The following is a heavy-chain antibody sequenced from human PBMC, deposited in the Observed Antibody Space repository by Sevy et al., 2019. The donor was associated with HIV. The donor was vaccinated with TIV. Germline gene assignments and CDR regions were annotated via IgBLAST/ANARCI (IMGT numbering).Heavy chain of an antibody. J-gene: IGHJ4*02. Sequence: GGSLRLSCAASGFTFSSFAMGWVRQAPGKGLDWISVISGTGDHTYYADSVKGRFTISRDNSKNTLFLQMNSLRAEDTAIFYCAKKMGGGSGMAFLVDYWGQGTLVNVSS. CDR2: ISGTGDHT. CDR3: AKKMGGGSGMAFLVDY. CDR1: GFTFSSFA. D-gene: IGHD2-8*01. V-gene: IGHV3-23*01.